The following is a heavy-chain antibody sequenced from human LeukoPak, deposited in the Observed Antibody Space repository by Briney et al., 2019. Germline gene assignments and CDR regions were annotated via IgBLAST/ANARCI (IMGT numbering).Heavy chain of an antibody. Sequence: GRSLRLSCAASGFTFSSYGMHWVRQAPGKGLEWVAVISYDGSNKYYADSVKGRFTISRDNSKNTLYLQMNSLRAEDTAVYYCAKGPRSDGDYVRYYFDYWGQGTLVTVSS. CDR2: ISYDGSNK. CDR3: AKGPRSDGDYVRYYFDY. D-gene: IGHD4-17*01. J-gene: IGHJ4*02. CDR1: GFTFSSYG. V-gene: IGHV3-30*18.